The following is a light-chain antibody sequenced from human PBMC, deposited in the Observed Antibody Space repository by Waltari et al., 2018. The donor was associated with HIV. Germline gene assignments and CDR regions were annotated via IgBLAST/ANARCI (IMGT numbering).Light chain of an antibody. V-gene: IGLV1-40*01. CDR3: QSYDTRSSGFLV. Sequence: QSVLTQPPSVSGAPGQTVTISCTGSSSNIGANYDVHWYQQLPGRAPKVLVLGNIYRPPGGPDLFSGSKSGTSASLAITGRQADDEGYYYCQSYDTRSSGFLVFGGGTKVTVL. J-gene: IGLJ3*02. CDR1: SSNIGANYD. CDR2: GNI.